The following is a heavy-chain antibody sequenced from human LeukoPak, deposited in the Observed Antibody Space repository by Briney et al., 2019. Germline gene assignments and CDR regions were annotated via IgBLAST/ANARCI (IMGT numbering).Heavy chain of an antibody. CDR1: GFTFRSYS. CDR3: ARCDYYEVSDFYPDAFDL. V-gene: IGHV3-7*01. Sequence: GGSLRLSCVVSGFTFRSYSMNWVRQAPGKGLEWVANIKQDGSEKYYVDSVKGRFTISRDNANNSLYLHMNSLRAGDTAVYYCARCDYYEVSDFYPDAFDLWGQGTMVTVSS. D-gene: IGHD3-22*01. J-gene: IGHJ3*01. CDR2: IKQDGSEK.